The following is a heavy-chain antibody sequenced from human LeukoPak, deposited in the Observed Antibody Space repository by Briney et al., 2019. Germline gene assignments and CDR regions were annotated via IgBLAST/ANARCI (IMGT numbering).Heavy chain of an antibody. Sequence: QSGRSLRLSCAASGFTFDDYAMHWVRQAPGKGLEWVSAISGSGGSTYYADSVKGRFTISRDNSKNTLYLQMNSLRAEDTAVYYCAKNPALGGFDYWGQGTLVTVSS. J-gene: IGHJ4*02. CDR2: ISGSGGST. V-gene: IGHV3-23*01. D-gene: IGHD3-16*01. CDR3: AKNPALGGFDY. CDR1: GFTFDDYA.